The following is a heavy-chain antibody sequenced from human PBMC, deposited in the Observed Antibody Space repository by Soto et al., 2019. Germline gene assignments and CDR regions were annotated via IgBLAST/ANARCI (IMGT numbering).Heavy chain of an antibody. J-gene: IGHJ4*01. D-gene: IGHD5-12*01. V-gene: IGHV4-34*01. CDR1: GGSLSGYY. Sequence: QVQLQQWGAGLLKPSETLSLKCAVTGGSLSGYYWSWIRQPPGKGLEWIGEVKDGGHTNYSPSLRGRXTXSXXTSNNRFSRSLNSVTAADTGVYYCARGQEGVVATHWDHGSLVTVSS. CDR3: ARGQEGVVATH. CDR2: VKDGGHT.